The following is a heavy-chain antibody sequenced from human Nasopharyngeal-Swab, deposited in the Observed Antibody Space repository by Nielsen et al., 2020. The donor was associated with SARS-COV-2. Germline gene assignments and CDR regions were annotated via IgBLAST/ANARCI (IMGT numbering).Heavy chain of an antibody. CDR3: ARAPPSSYFYYYYYMDV. J-gene: IGHJ6*03. CDR2: ISSSGSTI. V-gene: IGHV3-48*03. D-gene: IGHD1-26*01. Sequence: WSRKPPGKGLEGVSYISSSGSTIYYADSVKGRFTISRDNAKNSLYLQMNSLRAEDTAVYYCARAPPSSYFYYYYYMDVWGKGTTVTVSS.